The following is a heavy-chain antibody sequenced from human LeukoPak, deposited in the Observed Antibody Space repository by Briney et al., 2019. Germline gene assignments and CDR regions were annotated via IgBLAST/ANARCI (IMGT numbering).Heavy chain of an antibody. CDR2: ISSSSSYI. J-gene: IGHJ4*02. CDR1: GFTFSSYS. Sequence: GGSLRLSCAASGFTFSSYSMNWVRQAPGKGLEWVSSISSSSSYIYYADSVKGRFTISRDNAKNSLYLQMNSLRAEDTAVYYCARVIRDGYNCCDFWAQGTLVTVSS. V-gene: IGHV3-21*01. D-gene: IGHD5-24*01. CDR3: ARVIRDGYNCCDF.